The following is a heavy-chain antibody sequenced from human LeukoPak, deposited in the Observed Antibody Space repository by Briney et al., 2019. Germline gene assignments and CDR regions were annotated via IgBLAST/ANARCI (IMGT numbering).Heavy chain of an antibody. J-gene: IGHJ4*02. Sequence: PSETLSLTCTVSGGSISSYYWSWIRQPAGKGLEWIGRIYTSGSTNYSPSLKSRVTMSVDTSENQFSLHLTSVTAADTAVYYCARESGSYRPLDYWGQGTLVTVSS. CDR1: GGSISSYY. CDR3: ARESGSYRPLDY. V-gene: IGHV4-4*07. D-gene: IGHD1-26*01. CDR2: IYTSGST.